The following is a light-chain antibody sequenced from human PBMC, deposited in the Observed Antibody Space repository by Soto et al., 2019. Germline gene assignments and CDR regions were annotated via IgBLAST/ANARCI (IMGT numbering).Light chain of an antibody. Sequence: DIQMTHSPSTLSSSIVYRVTITCRASRNIGSWLAWYQQKAGKAPNLLIYKASTLETGVPSRFSGSASGTEFTLTISSLQPDDFATYYCQQHANYPITFGGGTKVDI. CDR2: KAS. J-gene: IGKJ4*01. V-gene: IGKV1-5*03. CDR1: RNIGSW. CDR3: QQHANYPIT.